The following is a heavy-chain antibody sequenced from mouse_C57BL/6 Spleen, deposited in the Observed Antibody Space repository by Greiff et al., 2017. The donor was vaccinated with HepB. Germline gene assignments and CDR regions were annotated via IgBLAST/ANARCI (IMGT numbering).Heavy chain of an antibody. CDR2: ISSGGSYT. CDR1: GFTFSSYG. J-gene: IGHJ3*01. D-gene: IGHD3-2*02. V-gene: IGHV5-6*01. Sequence: EVQVVESGGDLVKPGGSLKLSCAASGFTFSSYGMSWVRQTPDKRLEWVATISSGGSYTYYPDSVKGRFTISRDNAKNTLYLQMSSLKSEDTAMYYCARRAQATSSWFAYWGQGTLVTVSA. CDR3: ARRAQATSSWFAY.